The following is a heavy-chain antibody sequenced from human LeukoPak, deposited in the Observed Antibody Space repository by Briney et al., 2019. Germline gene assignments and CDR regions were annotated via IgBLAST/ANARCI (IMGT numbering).Heavy chain of an antibody. CDR2: ISWSSGSI. Sequence: GRSLRLSCAASGFTFDDYAMHWVRQAPGKGLEWVSGISWSSGSIGYADSVKGRFTISRDNAKNSLYLQMNSLRAEDTALYYCAKALYSGWFDYWGQGTLVTVSS. J-gene: IGHJ4*02. CDR1: GFTFDDYA. CDR3: AKALYSGWFDY. D-gene: IGHD6-19*01. V-gene: IGHV3-9*01.